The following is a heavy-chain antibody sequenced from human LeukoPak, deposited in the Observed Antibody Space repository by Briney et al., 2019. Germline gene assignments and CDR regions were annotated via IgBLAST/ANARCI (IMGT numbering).Heavy chain of an antibody. D-gene: IGHD5-24*01. CDR2: IYPGDSDT. J-gene: IGHJ4*02. Sequence: GESLKISCKTSGYSFTDYWIGWVRQMPGKGLEWMGFIYPGDSDTRYSPSFQGQVTISADKSISTAYLQWSSLKASDTAMYYCARLPPGDGYNPEEIDYWGQGTLVTVSS. CDR1: GYSFTDYW. V-gene: IGHV5-51*01. CDR3: ARLPPGDGYNPEEIDY.